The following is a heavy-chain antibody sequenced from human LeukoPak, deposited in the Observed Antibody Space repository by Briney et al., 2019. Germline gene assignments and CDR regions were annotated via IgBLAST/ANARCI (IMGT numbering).Heavy chain of an antibody. CDR3: ARVYYDSGSYPMDV. D-gene: IGHD3-10*01. J-gene: IGHJ6*02. V-gene: IGHV3-74*01. CDR1: GFTFSNYW. Sequence: GGSLRLSCAASGFTFSNYWTHWVRQAPGKGLVWVSRIYIDGTGTFYADSVKGRFTISRDNAKNSLYLQMNSLRVEDTAVYYCARVYYDSGSYPMDVWGQGTTVTVSS. CDR2: IYIDGTGT.